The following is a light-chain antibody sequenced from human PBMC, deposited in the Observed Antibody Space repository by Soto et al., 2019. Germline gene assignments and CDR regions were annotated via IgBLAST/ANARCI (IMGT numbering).Light chain of an antibody. Sequence: DIQMTQSPSTLSGSVGDRVTITCRASQTISSWLAWYQQKPGKAPKLLIYKASTLKSGVPSRFSSSGSGTEFTLTISSLQHDDFATYYCQHYYGYSEAFGQGTKVEL. V-gene: IGKV1-5*03. CDR1: QTISSW. CDR2: KAS. CDR3: QHYYGYSEA. J-gene: IGKJ1*01.